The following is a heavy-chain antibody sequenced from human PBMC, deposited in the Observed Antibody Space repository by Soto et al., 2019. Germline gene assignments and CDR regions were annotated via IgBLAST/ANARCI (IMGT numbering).Heavy chain of an antibody. V-gene: IGHV1-8*01. CDR1: GYTFTSYD. CDR3: ARADSSSWDAFDI. CDR2: MDPNSGNT. Sequence: ASVKVSCKASGYTFTSYDINWVRQATGQGLEWTGWMDPNSGNTGYAQKFQGRVTMTRNTSISTAYMELSSLRSEDTAVYYCARADSSSWDAFDIWGQGTMVTVSS. J-gene: IGHJ3*02. D-gene: IGHD6-13*01.